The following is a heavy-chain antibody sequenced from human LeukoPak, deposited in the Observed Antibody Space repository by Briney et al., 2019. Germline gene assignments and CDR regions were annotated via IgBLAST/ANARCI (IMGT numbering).Heavy chain of an antibody. J-gene: IGHJ4*02. CDR1: GFTFSSYA. CDR3: AKERSLGVAAASNY. Sequence: PGGSLRLSCAASGFTFSSYAMSWVRQAPGKGLEWVSSLSGSGDSTYYADSVKGRFTISRDNSKNTLYLQMNSLRAEDTAVYYCAKERSLGVAAASNYWGQGTLVTVSS. CDR2: LSGSGDST. D-gene: IGHD6-13*01. V-gene: IGHV3-23*01.